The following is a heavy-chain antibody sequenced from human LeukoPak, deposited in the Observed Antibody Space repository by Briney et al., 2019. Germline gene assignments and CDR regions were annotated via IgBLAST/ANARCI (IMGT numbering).Heavy chain of an antibody. D-gene: IGHD6-19*01. CDR3: AREMEALSIAVAGFDY. CDR2: ISYDGSNK. CDR1: GFTFSSYA. V-gene: IGHV3-30-3*01. J-gene: IGHJ4*02. Sequence: PGGSLRLSCAASGFTFSSYAMHWVRQAPGKGLEWVAVISYDGSNKYYADSVKGRFTISRDDSKNTLYLQMNSLRAEDTAVYYCAREMEALSIAVAGFDYWGQGTLVTVSS.